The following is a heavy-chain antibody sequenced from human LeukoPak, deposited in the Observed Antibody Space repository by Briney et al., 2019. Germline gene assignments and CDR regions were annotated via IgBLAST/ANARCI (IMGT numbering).Heavy chain of an antibody. CDR1: GFTFSNYW. CDR3: VSFYEAY. CDR2: IKYDGSAT. J-gene: IGHJ4*02. V-gene: IGHV3-74*01. D-gene: IGHD2/OR15-2a*01. Sequence: GGSLRLSCAASGFTFSNYWMHWIRQVPGKGLVWVSHIKYDGSATNYADSVKGRFTISRDNAKNTLYLQMNSLRAEDTAVYYCVSFYEAYWGRGTLVTVSS.